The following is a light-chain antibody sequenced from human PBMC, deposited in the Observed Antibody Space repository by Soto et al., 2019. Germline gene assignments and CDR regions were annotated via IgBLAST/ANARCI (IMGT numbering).Light chain of an antibody. CDR3: SSYAASDNFVV. J-gene: IGLJ2*01. Sequence: QSVLTQPPSASGSPGQSVTISCTGTSSDVGGYNYVSWYQQHPGKAPKLMIYEVFKRPSGVPDRFSGSKSGNTASLTVSGLQAEDEADYYCSSYAASDNFVVFGGGIKLTVL. CDR2: EVF. V-gene: IGLV2-8*01. CDR1: SSDVGGYNY.